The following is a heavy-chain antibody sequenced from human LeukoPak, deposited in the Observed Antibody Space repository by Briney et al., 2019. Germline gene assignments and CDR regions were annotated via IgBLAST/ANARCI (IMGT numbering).Heavy chain of an antibody. D-gene: IGHD6-19*01. CDR2: IGSPDNRI. J-gene: IGHJ4*02. CDR3: VREPVARMFDF. V-gene: IGHV3-11*01. CDR1: GLTLSDFY. Sequence: GGSLRLSCAASGLTLSDFYMRWTRQPPGRGREWLSYIGSPDNRISYTDSLKGRFTISRDNPKNSLYLEMNSLSAEDTAVYYCVREPVARMFDFWGQGPVVTVFS.